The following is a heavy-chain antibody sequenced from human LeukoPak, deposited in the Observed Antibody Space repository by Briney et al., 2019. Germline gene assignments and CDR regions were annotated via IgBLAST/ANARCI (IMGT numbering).Heavy chain of an antibody. J-gene: IGHJ4*02. V-gene: IGHV3-23*01. CDR1: GFTFSSYD. D-gene: IGHD3-10*01. CDR3: AKDPSDLGGSGSNNYFDC. CDR2: ITYSSGYT. Sequence: GGSLRLSCAASGFTFSSYDMSWVRHAPGTGLDGVSVITYSSGYTYYADSVKGRFTISRDNSRNTLYLQMNSLRAEDTAVYYCAKDPSDLGGSGSNNYFDCWGQGTLVTVSS.